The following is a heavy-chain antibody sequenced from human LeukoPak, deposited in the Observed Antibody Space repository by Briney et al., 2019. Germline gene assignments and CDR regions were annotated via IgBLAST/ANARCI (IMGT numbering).Heavy chain of an antibody. CDR3: ARTVSEYSYGSGSSHWFDP. CDR1: GYTFTDYY. CDR2: INPDSGAT. Sequence: ASVKVSCKTSGYTFTDYYVHWVRQAPGQGLEWLAWINPDSGATNFAQRFQGRVIMTRDTSTSTVYMELSSLRSEDAAVYYCARTVSEYSYGSGSSHWFDPWGQGTLVTVSS. V-gene: IGHV1-2*02. D-gene: IGHD3-10*01. J-gene: IGHJ5*02.